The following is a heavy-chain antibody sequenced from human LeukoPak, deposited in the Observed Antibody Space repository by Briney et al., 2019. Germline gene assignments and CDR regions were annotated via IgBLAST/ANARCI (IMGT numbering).Heavy chain of an antibody. CDR1: GFTFDDYA. J-gene: IGHJ5*02. V-gene: IGHV3-9*01. CDR2: ISWNSGSI. Sequence: GGSLRLSCAASGFTFDDYAMHWVRQAPGKGLEGVSGISWNSGSIGYADSVKGRFTISRDNAKNSLYLQMNSLRAEDTALYYCAKDEGFDPWGQGTLVTVSS. CDR3: AKDEGFDP.